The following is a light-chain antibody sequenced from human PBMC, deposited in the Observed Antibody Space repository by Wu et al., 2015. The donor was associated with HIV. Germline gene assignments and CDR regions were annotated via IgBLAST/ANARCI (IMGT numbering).Light chain of an antibody. J-gene: IGKJ5*01. CDR1: QRIDSRS. CDR2: AAS. Sequence: EIVLSQSSGTLSLSPGERATVSCRASQRIDSRSLAWYQQRLGQAPRLLISAASNRAAGIPDRFNGSGSGTDFILTISGLEPEDSAVYFXQQYGGSPPVTFGQGHDWRLN. V-gene: IGKV3-20*01. CDR3: QQYGGSPPVT.